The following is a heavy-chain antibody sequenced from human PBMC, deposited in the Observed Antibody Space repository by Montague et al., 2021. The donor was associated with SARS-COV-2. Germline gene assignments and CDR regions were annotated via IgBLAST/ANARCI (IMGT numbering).Heavy chain of an antibody. Sequence: SLRLSCAASGFTFSNYDMNWVRQAPGKGPEWISYISTSAYTTTYAGSVKGRFTLSRDNGKNSLYLQMNSLRVEDTAVYYCTRDYRSIVGDGLDIWGQGTKVTVS. CDR2: ISTSAYTT. D-gene: IGHD3-16*02. CDR1: GFTFSNYD. V-gene: IGHV3-48*03. J-gene: IGHJ3*02. CDR3: TRDYRSIVGDGLDI.